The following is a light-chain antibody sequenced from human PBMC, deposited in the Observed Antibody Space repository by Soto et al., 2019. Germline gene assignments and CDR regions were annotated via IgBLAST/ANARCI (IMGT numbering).Light chain of an antibody. J-gene: IGKJ3*01. V-gene: IGKV1-39*01. CDR3: QHSYNAPYT. Sequence: DIQMPQSPSSLSAAIGDRVTITCRASQSLPIYLNWYQQKPGKAPILLIYAASSLQSGVPSRFRGSGSGTEFSLTIGSLHPEDFATDYCQHSYNAPYTFGPGTKVYIK. CDR1: QSLPIY. CDR2: AAS.